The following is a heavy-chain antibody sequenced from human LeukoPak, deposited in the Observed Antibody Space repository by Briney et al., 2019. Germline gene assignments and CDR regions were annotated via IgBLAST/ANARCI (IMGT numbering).Heavy chain of an antibody. J-gene: IGHJ4*02. CDR3: VRDRLGSGNYFDY. D-gene: IGHD1-26*01. CDR1: GDSINSYY. V-gene: IGHV4-59*01. CDR2: TFSSGNT. Sequence: SETLSLTCTVSGDSINSYYWSWIRQPPGKGLEWIACTFSSGNTDYNPSLKSRVTVSLDTSKNQFSLNLRSVTAADTAVYYCVRDRLGSGNYFDYWSQGTLVTVSS.